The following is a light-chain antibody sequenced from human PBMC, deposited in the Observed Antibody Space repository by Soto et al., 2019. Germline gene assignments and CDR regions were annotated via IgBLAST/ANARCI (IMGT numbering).Light chain of an antibody. CDR1: QSISSW. J-gene: IGKJ1*01. Sequence: EIQISQSPSTLSASVGDRVTIACRASQSISSWLAWYQQKPGKAPKLLIYDASSLESGVPSRFSGSGSGTEFTLTISSLQPDDFATYYCQQYNTFSTFGQGTKVDI. V-gene: IGKV1-5*01. CDR2: DAS. CDR3: QQYNTFST.